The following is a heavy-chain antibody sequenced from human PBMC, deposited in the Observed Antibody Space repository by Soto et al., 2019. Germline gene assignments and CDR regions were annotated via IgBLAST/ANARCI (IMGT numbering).Heavy chain of an antibody. CDR3: AIEKTGPDAFDI. D-gene: IGHD1-1*01. Sequence: GGSLRLSCAASGFTFSSYDMHWVRQATGKGLEWVSDIGTAGDTYYPGSVKGRFTISRENAQNSLYLQMNTLRAGDTSVYYCAIEKTGPDAFDIWGQGTMVTVSS. J-gene: IGHJ3*02. CDR2: IGTAGDT. V-gene: IGHV3-13*01. CDR1: GFTFSSYD.